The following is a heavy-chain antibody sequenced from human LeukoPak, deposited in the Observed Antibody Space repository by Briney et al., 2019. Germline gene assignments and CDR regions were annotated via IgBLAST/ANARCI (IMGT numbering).Heavy chain of an antibody. CDR2: ISRSGVTT. V-gene: IGHV3-23*01. D-gene: IGHD6-19*01. Sequence: GGSLRLSCAASGFTFSSYAMSWVRQAPGKGLEWVSAISRSGVTTYYADSVKGRFTTSRDNSKNTLYLQMNSLRAEDTAVYYCAKTYSSVWGLDYWGQGTLVTVSS. CDR1: GFTFSSYA. J-gene: IGHJ4*02. CDR3: AKTYSSVWGLDY.